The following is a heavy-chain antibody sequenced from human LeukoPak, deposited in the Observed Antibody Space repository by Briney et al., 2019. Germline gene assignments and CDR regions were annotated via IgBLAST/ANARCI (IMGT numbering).Heavy chain of an antibody. CDR1: GFTFGSYS. CDR2: ISSSSSYI. Sequence: PGGSLRLSCAASGFTFGSYSMNWVRQAPGKGLEWVSSISSSSSYIYYADSVKGRFTISRDNAKNSLYLQMNSLRAEDTAVYYCARDGSYGFVGWFDPWGQGTLVTVSS. CDR3: ARDGSYGFVGWFDP. J-gene: IGHJ5*02. D-gene: IGHD5-18*01. V-gene: IGHV3-21*01.